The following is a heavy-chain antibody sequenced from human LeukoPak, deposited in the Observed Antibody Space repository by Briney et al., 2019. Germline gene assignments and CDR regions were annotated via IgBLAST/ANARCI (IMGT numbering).Heavy chain of an antibody. CDR1: GFTFSSYA. Sequence: GGSLRLSCAASGFTFSSYAMSWVRQAPGKGLEWVSAISGSGGSTYYADSVKGRFTISRDNSKNTLYLQMNSLRAEDTAVYNWAKDRDPWGRYYFDYWGQGTVVTVSS. V-gene: IGHV3-23*01. J-gene: IGHJ4*02. CDR3: AKDRDPWGRYYFDY. CDR2: ISGSGGST. D-gene: IGHD3-16*01.